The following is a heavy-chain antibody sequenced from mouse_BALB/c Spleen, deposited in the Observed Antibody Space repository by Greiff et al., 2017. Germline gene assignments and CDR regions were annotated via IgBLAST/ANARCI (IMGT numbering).Heavy chain of an antibody. CDR3: AREGYGSPLDY. CDR1: GYTFTSYW. CDR2: INPSNGRT. J-gene: IGHJ4*01. Sequence: QVQLQQPGAELVKPGASVKLSCKASGYTFTSYWMHWVKQRPGQGLEWIGEINPSNGRTNYNEKFKSKATLTVDKSSSTAYMQLSSLTSEDSAVYYCAREGYGSPLDYWGQGTSVTVSS. D-gene: IGHD1-1*01. V-gene: IGHV1S81*02.